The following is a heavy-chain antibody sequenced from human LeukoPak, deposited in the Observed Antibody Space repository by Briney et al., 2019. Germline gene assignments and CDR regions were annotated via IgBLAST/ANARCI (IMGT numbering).Heavy chain of an antibody. D-gene: IGHD3-3*01. Sequence: GGSLRLSCAASGFTFSGYWMNWVRQAPGKGPEWVANINQDGSEKHYVDSVKGRFTISRDNAKNSLYLQMNSLRAEDTAVYYCARETIFGWFDPWGQGTLVTVSS. CDR2: INQDGSEK. CDR3: ARETIFGWFDP. V-gene: IGHV3-7*01. J-gene: IGHJ5*02. CDR1: GFTFSGYW.